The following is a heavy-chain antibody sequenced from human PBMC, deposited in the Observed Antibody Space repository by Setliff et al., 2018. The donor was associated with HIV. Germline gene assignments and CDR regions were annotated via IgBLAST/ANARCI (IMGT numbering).Heavy chain of an antibody. V-gene: IGHV3-49*04. CDR3: TRDAEPYGDYGNLKYFDL. D-gene: IGHD4-17*01. CDR2: IRSNAYGGTT. CDR1: GFSFADYS. Sequence: PGGSLRLSCAASGFSFADYSVTWVRQAPGKRLEWLGFIRSNAYGGTTEYAASLKGRFTISRDDSKSIAYLQMNSLKTEDTAVYYCTRDAEPYGDYGNLKYFDLWGRGTLVTVSS. J-gene: IGHJ2*01.